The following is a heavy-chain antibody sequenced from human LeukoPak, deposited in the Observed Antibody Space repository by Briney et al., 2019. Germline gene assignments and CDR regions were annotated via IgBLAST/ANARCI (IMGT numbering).Heavy chain of an antibody. CDR1: GGSISSGDYY. CDR2: IYYSGST. Sequence: SQTLSLTCTVSGGSISSGDYYWSWIRQPPGKGLEWIGYIYYSGSTYYNPSLKSRVTISVDTFKNQFSLKLSSVTAADTAVYYCARAYYDILTGYGPDAFDIWGQGTMVTVSS. CDR3: ARAYYDILTGYGPDAFDI. V-gene: IGHV4-30-4*01. J-gene: IGHJ3*02. D-gene: IGHD3-9*01.